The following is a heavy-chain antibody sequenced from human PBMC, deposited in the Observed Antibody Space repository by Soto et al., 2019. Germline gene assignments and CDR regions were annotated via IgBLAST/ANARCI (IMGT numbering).Heavy chain of an antibody. V-gene: IGHV4-31*02. Sequence: VFGGTISSRGYRRIMNHQHPGKGLEWIGYIYYSVSTYYNPSLKSRVTRSVDTSKNQFSLKLSSVTAAATAVYYCARDSGRYCSGGSCYRDYYYYMDVWGNGSTVIGTS. J-gene: IGHJ6*03. D-gene: IGHD2-15*01. CDR1: GGTISSRGYR. CDR3: ARDSGRYCSGGSCYRDYYYYMDV. CDR2: IYYSVST.